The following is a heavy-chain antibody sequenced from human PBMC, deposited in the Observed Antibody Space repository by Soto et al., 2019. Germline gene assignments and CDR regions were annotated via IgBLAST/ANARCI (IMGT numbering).Heavy chain of an antibody. CDR3: VMVDNYVTPTPQDV. D-gene: IGHD3-16*01. CDR1: GYIFVNYG. J-gene: IGHJ6*02. CDR2: ISPYTGNT. Sequence: QVQLVQSGDEVKKPGASVKVSCKASGYIFVNYGIAWVRQAPGQGLEWMRWISPYTGNTHSATQVQGRLTMTTDTSTSTAYMDLGSLTSDDTAVYYCVMVDNYVTPTPQDVWGQGTTVTVSS. V-gene: IGHV1-18*01.